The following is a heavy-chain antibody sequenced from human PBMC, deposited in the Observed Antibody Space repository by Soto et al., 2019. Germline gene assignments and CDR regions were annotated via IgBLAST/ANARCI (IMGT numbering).Heavy chain of an antibody. CDR3: ARPRSGSYYYGMDV. J-gene: IGHJ6*02. Sequence: QVQLVQSGAEVKKPGASVKVSCKASGYTFTRYDINWVRQATGQGLEWMGWMNPNSGNTGYAQKFQGRVTMTRNTSIITAYMELSSLRSEDTAVYYCARPRSGSYYYGMDVRGQGTAVTVSS. CDR2: MNPNSGNT. D-gene: IGHD3-3*01. V-gene: IGHV1-8*01. CDR1: GYTFTRYD.